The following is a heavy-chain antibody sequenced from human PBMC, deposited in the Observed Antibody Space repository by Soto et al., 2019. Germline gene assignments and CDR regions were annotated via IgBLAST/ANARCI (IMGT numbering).Heavy chain of an antibody. Sequence: ASVKVSCKASGYTFTGYYMHWVRQAPGQGLEWMGWVNPNSGGTNYAQKFQGWVTMTRDTSISTAYMELSRLRSDDTAVYYCARVPTDDAFDIWGQGTMVTVSS. V-gene: IGHV1-2*04. CDR3: ARVPTDDAFDI. J-gene: IGHJ3*02. D-gene: IGHD2-21*02. CDR1: GYTFTGYY. CDR2: VNPNSGGT.